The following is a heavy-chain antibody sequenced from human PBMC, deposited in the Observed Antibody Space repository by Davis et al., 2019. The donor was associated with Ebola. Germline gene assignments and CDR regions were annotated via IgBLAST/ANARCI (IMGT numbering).Heavy chain of an antibody. CDR2: IRSKAYGGTT. CDR3: TRESESSAWYEGFDY. V-gene: IGHV3-49*03. CDR1: GFTFGDYA. J-gene: IGHJ4*02. D-gene: IGHD6-19*01. Sequence: PGGSLRLSCTASGFTFGDYAMSWFRQAPAKGLEWVGFIRSKAYGGTTESAASVKGRFTISRDDSKTIAYLQMNSLRAEDTAVYYCTRESESSAWYEGFDYWGQGTLVTVSS.